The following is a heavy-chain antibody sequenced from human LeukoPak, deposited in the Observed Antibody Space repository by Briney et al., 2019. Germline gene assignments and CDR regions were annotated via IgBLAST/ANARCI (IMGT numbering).Heavy chain of an antibody. CDR1: GFTFSSYG. J-gene: IGHJ4*02. Sequence: GGSLRLSCAASGFTFSSYGMHWVRQAPGKGLEWVAVIWYDGSNKYYADSVKGRFTISRDNSKNTLYLQMNSLRAEDTAVYYCAKGRSTVTSLWYFDYWGQGTLVTVSS. CDR2: IWYDGSNK. D-gene: IGHD4-17*01. CDR3: AKGRSTVTSLWYFDY. V-gene: IGHV3-33*06.